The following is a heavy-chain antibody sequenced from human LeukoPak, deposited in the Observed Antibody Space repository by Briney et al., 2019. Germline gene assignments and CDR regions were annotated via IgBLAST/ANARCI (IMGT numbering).Heavy chain of an antibody. V-gene: IGHV3-30-3*01. Sequence: PGRSLRLSCAASGFTFSSYAMHWVRQAPGKGLGWVAVISYDGSNKYYADSVKGRFTISRDNSKNTLYLQMNSLRAEDTAVYYCARDRGCSSTSCRPSDYYGMDVWGQGTTVTVSS. CDR3: ARDRGCSSTSCRPSDYYGMDV. CDR1: GFTFSSYA. D-gene: IGHD2-2*01. J-gene: IGHJ6*02. CDR2: ISYDGSNK.